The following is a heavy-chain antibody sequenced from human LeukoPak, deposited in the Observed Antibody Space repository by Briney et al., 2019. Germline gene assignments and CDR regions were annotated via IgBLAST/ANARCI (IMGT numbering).Heavy chain of an antibody. D-gene: IGHD4-23*01. J-gene: IGHJ3*02. CDR2: IYYSGST. CDR3: ARDNSQDAFDI. Sequence: SETLSLTCTVSGGSISSYYWSWIRQPPGKGLEWIGYIYYSGSTNYNPSLKSRVTISVDTSKNQFSLKPSSVTAADTAVYYCARDNSQDAFDIWGQGTMVTVSS. CDR1: GGSISSYY. V-gene: IGHV4-59*01.